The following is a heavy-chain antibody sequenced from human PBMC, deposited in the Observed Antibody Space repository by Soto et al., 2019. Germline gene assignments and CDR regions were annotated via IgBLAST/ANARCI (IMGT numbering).Heavy chain of an antibody. CDR1: GFTFTSYA. Sequence: GGSLRLSCAVSGFTFTSYAMTWVRQAPGKGLEWVSAISGSGGSEFYADSVKGRFTISRDNSKNTLYPQMKSLRAEDTALYYCAKGDTTMITDYYAMDVWGQGTTVTVSS. J-gene: IGHJ6*02. V-gene: IGHV3-23*01. CDR2: ISGSGGSE. CDR3: AKGDTTMITDYYAMDV. D-gene: IGHD5-18*01.